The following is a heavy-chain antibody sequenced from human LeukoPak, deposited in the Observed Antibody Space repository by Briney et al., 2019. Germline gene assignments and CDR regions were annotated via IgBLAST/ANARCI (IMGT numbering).Heavy chain of an antibody. Sequence: GSLRLSCSASGFSFSTYAMMWVRQAPGKGLEWIGSVHSSGNTNYAPSLNSRVTLSVDTSKNQFSLNLSSVTAADTAVYYCARCLATGGRVSFDYWGQGTLVTVSS. CDR3: ARCLATGGRVSFDY. CDR1: GFSFSTYA. CDR2: VHSSGNT. J-gene: IGHJ4*02. V-gene: IGHV4-39*01. D-gene: IGHD6-13*01.